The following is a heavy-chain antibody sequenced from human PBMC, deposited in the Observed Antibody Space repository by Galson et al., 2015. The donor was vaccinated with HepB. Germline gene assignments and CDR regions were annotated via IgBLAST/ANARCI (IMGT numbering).Heavy chain of an antibody. V-gene: IGHV1-69*13. D-gene: IGHD2-2*01. CDR3: ASGADCSSTSCYAVQGYYYYYTDV. Sequence: SVKVSCKASGGTFSSYAISWVRQAPGQGLEWMGGIIPIFGTANYAQKFQGRVTITADESTSTAYMELSSLRSEDTAVYYCASGADCSSTSCYAVQGYYYYYTDVWGKGTTVTVSS. CDR2: IIPIFGTA. J-gene: IGHJ6*03. CDR1: GGTFSSYA.